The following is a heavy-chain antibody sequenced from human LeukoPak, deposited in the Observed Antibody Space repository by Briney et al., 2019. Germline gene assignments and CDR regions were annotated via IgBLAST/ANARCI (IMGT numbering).Heavy chain of an antibody. V-gene: IGHV3-74*01. CDR1: GFTFSGYY. D-gene: IGHD1/OR15-1a*01. CDR3: ARDPRNKGLDP. Sequence: GGSLRLSCAASGFTFSGYYMFWVRNGPGKGLMWVAHINGFGTEATYANTVKGRFPISRDNAKNTLYLQMNGLRNEDTAVYCCARDPRNKGLDPWGQGTLVTASS. CDR2: INGFGTEA. J-gene: IGHJ5*02.